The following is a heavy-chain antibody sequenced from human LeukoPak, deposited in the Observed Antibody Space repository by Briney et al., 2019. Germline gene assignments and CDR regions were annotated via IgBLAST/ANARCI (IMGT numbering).Heavy chain of an antibody. D-gene: IGHD5-12*01. CDR1: GGSFSGYY. CDR2: INHSGST. CDR3: ARHQQWLRFYYFDY. Sequence: SETLSLTCAVYGGSFSGYYWSWIRQPPGKGLEWIGEINHSGSTNYNPSPKSRVTISVATSKNQFSLKLSSVTAADTAVYYCARHQQWLRFYYFDYWGQGTLVTVSS. J-gene: IGHJ4*02. V-gene: IGHV4-34*01.